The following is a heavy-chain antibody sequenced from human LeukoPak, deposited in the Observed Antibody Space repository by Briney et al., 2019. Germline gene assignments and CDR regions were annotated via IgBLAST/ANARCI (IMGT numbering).Heavy chain of an antibody. CDR2: IYHSGST. D-gene: IGHD6-19*01. Sequence: TASETLSLACAVSGGSISSGGYSWSWLRQPPGKGLEWIGYIYHSGSTYYNPSLKSRVTISVDRSKNQFSLKLSSVTAADTAVYYRAGSGWYLASFDYWGQGTLVTVSP. J-gene: IGHJ4*02. CDR1: GGSISSGGYS. CDR3: AGSGWYLASFDY. V-gene: IGHV4-30-2*01.